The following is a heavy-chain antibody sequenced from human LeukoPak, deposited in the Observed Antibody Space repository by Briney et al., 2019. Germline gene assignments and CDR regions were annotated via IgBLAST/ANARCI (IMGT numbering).Heavy chain of an antibody. J-gene: IGHJ5*02. CDR1: GGSISSGGYY. Sequence: PSQTLSLICTVSGGSISSGGYYWSWIRQHPGKGLEWIGYIYYSGSTYYNPSLKSRVTISLDMSRTQFSLKLSSVTAADTAVYYCARTPRPASVAAGNNWFDPWGQGTLVTVSS. V-gene: IGHV4-31*03. D-gene: IGHD1-14*01. CDR2: IYYSGST. CDR3: ARTPRPASVAAGNNWFDP.